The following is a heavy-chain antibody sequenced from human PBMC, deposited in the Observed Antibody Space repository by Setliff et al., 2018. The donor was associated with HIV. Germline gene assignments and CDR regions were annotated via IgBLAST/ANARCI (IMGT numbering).Heavy chain of an antibody. CDR3: ARTRGRALLSYYFDY. Sequence: SETLSLTCTVSGGSISGYYWSWVRRPPGRGLEWIGFVSYSGTTSYNPSLDSRVTMSVDTSRDQFSLKLSSVTAADTAVYSCARTRGRALLSYYFDYWGQGRLVTVPQ. J-gene: IGHJ4*02. D-gene: IGHD3-10*01. V-gene: IGHV4-59*01. CDR2: VSYSGTT. CDR1: GGSISGYY.